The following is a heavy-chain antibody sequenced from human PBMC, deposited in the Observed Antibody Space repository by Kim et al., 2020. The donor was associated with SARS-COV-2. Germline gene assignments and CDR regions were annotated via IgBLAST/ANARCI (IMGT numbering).Heavy chain of an antibody. CDR2: ISYDGSNK. J-gene: IGHJ4*01. CDR3: ARERYFSSTSCHYFDY. D-gene: IGHD2-2*01. CDR1: GFTFSSYA. V-gene: IGHV3-30-3*01. Sequence: GGSLRLSCAASGFTFSSYAMHWVRQAPGKGLEWVAVISYDGSNKYYADSVKGRFTISRDNSKNTLYLQMNSLRAEDTAVYYCARERYFSSTSCHYFDYWG.